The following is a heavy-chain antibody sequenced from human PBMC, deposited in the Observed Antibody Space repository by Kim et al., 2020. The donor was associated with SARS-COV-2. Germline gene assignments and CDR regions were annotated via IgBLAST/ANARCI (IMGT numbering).Heavy chain of an antibody. CDR3: APDCGVDCPNLAY. V-gene: IGHV3-53*04. J-gene: IGHJ4*02. D-gene: IGHD2-21*02. CDR1: GFTVNSNS. Sequence: GGSLRLSCAASGFTVNSNSMTWVRQAPGKGLEWVSVIYRGGSTHYADSVKGRFTISRHNSKNTLFLQMNGLSPDDTAVYYCAPDCGVDCPNLAYWGQGTLVPVS. CDR2: IYRGGST.